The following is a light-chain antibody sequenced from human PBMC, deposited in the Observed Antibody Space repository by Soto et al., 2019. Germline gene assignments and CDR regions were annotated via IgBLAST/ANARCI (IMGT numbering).Light chain of an antibody. CDR2: DVS. Sequence: QSALTQPRSVSGSPGQSVTISCTGTSSDVGGYNYVSWYQQHPGKAPKLMIYDVSKRPSGVPDRFSGSKSGNTASLTISGLQAEDEADYYCSSYTSSGTLVFGTGTKLTVL. J-gene: IGLJ1*01. CDR1: SSDVGGYNY. V-gene: IGLV2-11*01. CDR3: SSYTSSGTLV.